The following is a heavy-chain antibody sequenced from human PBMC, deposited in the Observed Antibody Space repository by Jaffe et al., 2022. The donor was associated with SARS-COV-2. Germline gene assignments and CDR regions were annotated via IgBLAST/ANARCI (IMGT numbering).Heavy chain of an antibody. CDR2: IYHSGST. V-gene: IGHV4-4*02. Sequence: QVQLQESGPGLVKPSGTLSLTCAVSGGSISSSNWWSWVRQPPGKGLEWIGEIYHSGSTNYNPSLKSRVTISVDKSKNQFSLKLSSVTAADTAVYYCARVSYYYDSSGYPGPYFDYWGQGTLVTVSS. J-gene: IGHJ4*02. CDR3: ARVSYYYDSSGYPGPYFDY. D-gene: IGHD3-22*01. CDR1: GGSISSSNW.